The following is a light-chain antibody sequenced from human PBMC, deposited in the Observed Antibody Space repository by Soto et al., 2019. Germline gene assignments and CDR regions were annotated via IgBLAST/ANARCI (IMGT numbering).Light chain of an antibody. J-gene: IGKJ1*01. CDR1: QSISSW. CDR2: DAF. V-gene: IGKV1-5*01. CDR3: QQYNSYSWP. Sequence: DIQMTQSPSTLSASVGVRVTITCRASQSISSWLAWYQQKPGKAPKLLIYDAFSLESGVPSRFSGSGSGTEFTLNISSLQPDDFATYYCQQYNSYSWPFGQGTKVEIK.